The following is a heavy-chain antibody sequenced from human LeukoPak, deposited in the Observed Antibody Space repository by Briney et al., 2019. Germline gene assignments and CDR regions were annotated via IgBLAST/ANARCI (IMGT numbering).Heavy chain of an antibody. CDR3: ARDLPDYYDSSGYYYYSLAFDI. J-gene: IGHJ3*02. CDR1: GYTFTSYY. V-gene: IGHV1-46*01. D-gene: IGHD3-22*01. CDR2: INPSGGSI. Sequence: ASVKVSCKASGYTFTSYYMHWVRQAPGQGLEWMGIINPSGGSISYAQKFQGRVTMTRDTSTSTVYMELSSLRSVDTAVYYCARDLPDYYDSSGYYYYSLAFDIWGQGTMVTVSS.